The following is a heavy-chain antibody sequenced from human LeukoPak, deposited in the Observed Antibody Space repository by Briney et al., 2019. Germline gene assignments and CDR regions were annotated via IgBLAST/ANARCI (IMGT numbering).Heavy chain of an antibody. Sequence: PGGSLRLSCAASGFTFSNYEMNWVRQAPGKGREWVSYISSSGGTIYYADSVKGRFTISRDNAKHSLYLQINSLRAEDTAVYHCARTSTNYFDYWGQGTLVTVSS. J-gene: IGHJ4*02. V-gene: IGHV3-48*03. CDR2: ISSSGGTI. CDR1: GFTFSNYE. CDR3: ARTSTNYFDY. D-gene: IGHD1-26*01.